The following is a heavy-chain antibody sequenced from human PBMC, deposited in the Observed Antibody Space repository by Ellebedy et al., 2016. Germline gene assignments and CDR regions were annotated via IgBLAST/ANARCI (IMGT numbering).Heavy chain of an antibody. Sequence: GGSLRLSCAASGFTFSSYGIHWVRQAPGKGLEWVAVISYDGSNKYYADSVKGRFTISRDNSKNTLYLQMNSLGAEDTAVYYCAKDLSYYYYYGMDVWGQGTTVTVSS. CDR3: AKDLSYYYYYGMDV. CDR2: ISYDGSNK. J-gene: IGHJ6*02. CDR1: GFTFSSYG. V-gene: IGHV3-30*18. D-gene: IGHD3-9*01.